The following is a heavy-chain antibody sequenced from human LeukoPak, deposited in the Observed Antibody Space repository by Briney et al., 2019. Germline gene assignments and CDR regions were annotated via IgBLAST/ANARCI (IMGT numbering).Heavy chain of an antibody. Sequence: GGSLRLSCAASGFTFSSYSLNWVRQAPGKGLEWVSYIGTSSSYTYYADSVKGRFTISRDNAKNSLFLQVNGLRAEDTAVYYCARDHNYAFDIWGQGTVVTVSS. CDR3: ARDHNYAFDI. CDR2: IGTSSSYT. J-gene: IGHJ3*02. V-gene: IGHV3-21*05. CDR1: GFTFSSYS.